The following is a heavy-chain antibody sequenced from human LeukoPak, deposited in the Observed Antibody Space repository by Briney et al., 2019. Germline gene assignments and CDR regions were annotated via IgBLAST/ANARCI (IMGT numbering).Heavy chain of an antibody. CDR3: ARNTGYCSGRSCYPFDD. D-gene: IGHD2-15*01. J-gene: IGHJ4*02. Sequence: ASVKVSCKASGGTFISYAISWVRQAPGQGLEWMGRIIPILGIANYAQKFQGRVTITADKSTSTAYMELSSRRSEDTAVYYCARNTGYCSGRSCYPFDDWGQGTLVTGSS. CDR2: IIPILGIA. V-gene: IGHV1-69*04. CDR1: GGTFISYA.